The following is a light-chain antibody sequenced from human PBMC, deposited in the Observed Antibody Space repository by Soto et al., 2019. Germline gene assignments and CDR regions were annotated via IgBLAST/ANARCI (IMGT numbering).Light chain of an antibody. V-gene: IGKV3-15*01. J-gene: IGKJ2*01. CDR3: QQYGSSPRYT. CDR1: QSVNSN. CDR2: GAS. Sequence: EIVMTQSPATLSVSPGERATLSCRASQSVNSNLAWYQQKPGQAPRLLMYGASTRATGIPGRFSGSGSGTEFTLTISSLQSEDFAVYYCQQYGSSPRYTFGQGTKLEIK.